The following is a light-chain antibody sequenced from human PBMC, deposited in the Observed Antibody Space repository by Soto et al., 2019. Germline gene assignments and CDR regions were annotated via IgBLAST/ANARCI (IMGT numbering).Light chain of an antibody. V-gene: IGKV3-20*01. Sequence: EIVLTQSPGTLSLSPGERATLSCRASQSVSSSDLAWYQHKPGQAPRLLIYVASSRATGIPDRFSGSGSGTDFTLTITRLEPEDYAVYYCQQYGSSPRTFGQGTKVEIK. CDR1: QSVSSSD. J-gene: IGKJ1*01. CDR3: QQYGSSPRT. CDR2: VAS.